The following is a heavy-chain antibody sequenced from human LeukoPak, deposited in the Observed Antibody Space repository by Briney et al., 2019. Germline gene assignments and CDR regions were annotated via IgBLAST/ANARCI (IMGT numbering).Heavy chain of an antibody. Sequence: KTGGSLRLSCAASGFTFSNYWMTWVRQAPGKGLEWVAHIKEDGGEKHYADPVKGRFTISRDNAKNSLYLQMNSLRAEDTAVYYCAKDHSVLLWFGDRTNWFDPWGQGTLVTVSS. CDR3: AKDHSVLLWFGDRTNWFDP. V-gene: IGHV3-7*03. J-gene: IGHJ5*02. D-gene: IGHD3-10*01. CDR2: IKEDGGEK. CDR1: GFTFSNYW.